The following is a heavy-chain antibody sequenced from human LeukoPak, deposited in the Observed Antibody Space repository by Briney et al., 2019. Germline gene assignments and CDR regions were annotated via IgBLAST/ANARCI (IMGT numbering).Heavy chain of an antibody. CDR1: GDSISSGTYY. V-gene: IGHV4-31*02. CDR3: ARGQPHLTFNSAVTTIFHY. D-gene: IGHD4-17*01. Sequence: SETLSLTCTVSGDSISSGTYYWTWIRQTPGKGLEWIGYIHYSGDPYYNPSLKSRLTMSVDTSKNQFSLKLTSVTAADTAVYYCARGQPHLTFNSAVTTIFHYWGQGILVTVSS. J-gene: IGHJ4*02. CDR2: IHYSGDP.